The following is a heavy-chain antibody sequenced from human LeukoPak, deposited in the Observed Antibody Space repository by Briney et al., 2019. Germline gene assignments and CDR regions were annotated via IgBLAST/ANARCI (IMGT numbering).Heavy chain of an antibody. J-gene: IGHJ4*02. D-gene: IGHD5-24*01. CDR3: ARVMATIVNQFDY. Sequence: GASVKVSCKASGCTFTSYGISWVRQAPGQGLEWMGWISPYNGNTNYAQKLQGRVTMTTDTSTTTAYMELRSLRSDDPAVYYCARVMATIVNQFDYWGQGTLVTVSS. CDR1: GCTFTSYG. CDR2: ISPYNGNT. V-gene: IGHV1-18*01.